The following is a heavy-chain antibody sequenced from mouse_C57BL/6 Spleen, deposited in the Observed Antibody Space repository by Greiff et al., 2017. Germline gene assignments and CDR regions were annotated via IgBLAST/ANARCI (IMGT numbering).Heavy chain of an antibody. CDR2: IDPSDSYT. CDR3: ASRAGRSEDY. V-gene: IGHV1-50*01. Sequence: QVQLQQPGAELVKPGASVKLSCKASGYTFTSYWMQWVKQRPGQGLEWIGEIDPSDSYTNYNQKFKGKATLTVDTSSSTAYMQLSSLTSEDSAVYYCASRAGRSEDYWGQGTTLTVSS. J-gene: IGHJ2*01. CDR1: GYTFTSYW.